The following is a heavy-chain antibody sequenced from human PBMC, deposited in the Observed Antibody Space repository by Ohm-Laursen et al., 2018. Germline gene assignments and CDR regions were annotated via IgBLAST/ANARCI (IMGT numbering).Heavy chain of an antibody. CDR2: IYYSGST. J-gene: IGHJ4*02. Sequence: SQTLSLTCPVSGGSISSGGYYWSWIRQHPGKGLEWIGYIYYSGSTYYNPSLKSRVTISVDTSKNQFSLKLSSVTAADTAVYYCARGWGYSSETFNYWGQGTLVTVSS. D-gene: IGHD3-22*01. V-gene: IGHV4-31*02. CDR3: ARGWGYSSETFNY. CDR1: GGSISSGGYY.